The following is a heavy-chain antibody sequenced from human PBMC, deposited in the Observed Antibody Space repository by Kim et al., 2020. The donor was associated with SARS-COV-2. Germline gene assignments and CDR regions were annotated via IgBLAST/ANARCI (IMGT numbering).Heavy chain of an antibody. CDR1: GFTFTNAW. Sequence: GGSLRLSCAASGFTFTNAWMIWVRQAPGKGLEWVGRIKSKTDGGTTDYAAPVKGRFTISRDDSKNTLYLQMNSLKTEDTGMYYCITREFNWNDGVDYWGQGTLVTVS. CDR2: IKSKTDGGTT. D-gene: IGHD1-1*01. CDR3: ITREFNWNDGVDY. V-gene: IGHV3-15*01. J-gene: IGHJ4*02.